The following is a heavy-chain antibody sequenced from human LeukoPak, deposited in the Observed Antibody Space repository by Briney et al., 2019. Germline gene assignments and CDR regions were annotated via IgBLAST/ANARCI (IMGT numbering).Heavy chain of an antibody. V-gene: IGHV4-39*07. CDR1: GGSISSNTYY. Sequence: SETLSLTCSVSGGSISSNTYYWAWIRQPPGKGLEWIGSISYRGDTYYNPSLKSRVTISVDTSKNQFSLKLSSVTAADTAVYYCARDGRAGGFDYWGQGTLVTVSS. D-gene: IGHD1-26*01. CDR3: ARDGRAGGFDY. CDR2: ISYRGDT. J-gene: IGHJ4*02.